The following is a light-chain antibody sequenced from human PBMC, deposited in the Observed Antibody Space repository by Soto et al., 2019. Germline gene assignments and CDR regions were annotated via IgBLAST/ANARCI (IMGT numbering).Light chain of an antibody. CDR2: GAS. CDR3: QQNNTWPPIT. Sequence: EVVMTQSPATVSVSPGEGVTLSCRASQTISNDLAWYQQKPGQAPRLLIYGASTRATGVPARFSGGGSGTEFTLPTSSLQSYEVSLFYCQQNNTWPPITFGGGTKVEIK. V-gene: IGKV3-15*01. CDR1: QTISND. J-gene: IGKJ4*01.